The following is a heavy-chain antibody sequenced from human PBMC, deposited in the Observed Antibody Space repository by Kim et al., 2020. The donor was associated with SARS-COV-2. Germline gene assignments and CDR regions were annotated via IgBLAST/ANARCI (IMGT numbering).Heavy chain of an antibody. Sequence: GGSLRLSCAASGFTFSSYDMHWVRQATGKGLEWVSAIGTAGDPYYPGSVKGRFTISRENAKNSLYLQMNSLRAGDTAVYYCARGKKYYGSGSYYGFDYWGQGTLVTVSS. J-gene: IGHJ4*02. V-gene: IGHV3-13*05. D-gene: IGHD3-10*01. CDR1: GFTFSSYD. CDR2: IGTAGDP. CDR3: ARGKKYYGSGSYYGFDY.